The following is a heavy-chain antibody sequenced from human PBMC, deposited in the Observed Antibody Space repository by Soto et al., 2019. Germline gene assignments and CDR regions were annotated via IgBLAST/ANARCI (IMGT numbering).Heavy chain of an antibody. D-gene: IGHD6-19*01. CDR1: GDSVSSNSAA. V-gene: IGHV6-1*01. Sequence: SPTLSLTCAISGDSVSSNSAAWNWIRQSPSRGLEWLGRTYYRSKWYNDYAVSVKSRITINPDTSKNQFSLQLNSVTPEDTAVYYCARDTRAVLGNYYYYGMDVWGQGTTVTVAS. CDR2: TYYRSKWYN. J-gene: IGHJ6*02. CDR3: ARDTRAVLGNYYYYGMDV.